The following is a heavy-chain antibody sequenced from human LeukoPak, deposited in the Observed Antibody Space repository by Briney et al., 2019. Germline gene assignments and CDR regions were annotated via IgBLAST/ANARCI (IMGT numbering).Heavy chain of an antibody. J-gene: IGHJ4*02. V-gene: IGHV3-15*01. D-gene: IGHD3-22*01. CDR2: IKSKTDGGTT. CDR3: TTDLLSMIVVDFDY. Sequence: GGSLRLSCAASGFTFSNAWMSWVRQAPGKGLEWVGRIKSKTDGGTTDYAAPVKGRFTISRDDSKNTLYLQMNSLKTEDTAVYYCTTDLLSMIVVDFDYWGQGTLVTVSS. CDR1: GFTFSNAW.